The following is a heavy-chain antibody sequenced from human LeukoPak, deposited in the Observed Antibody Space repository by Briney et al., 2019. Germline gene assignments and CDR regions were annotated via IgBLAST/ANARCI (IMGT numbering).Heavy chain of an antibody. CDR3: ARIPITMIVVVNPIRNDY. D-gene: IGHD3-22*01. Sequence: GRSLRLSCAASGFTFSSYAMHWVRQAPGKGLEWVAVISYDGSNKYYADSVKGRFTISRDNSKNTLYLQMSSLRAEDTAVYYCARIPITMIVVVNPIRNDYWGQGTLVTVSS. CDR2: ISYDGSNK. V-gene: IGHV3-30-3*01. J-gene: IGHJ4*02. CDR1: GFTFSSYA.